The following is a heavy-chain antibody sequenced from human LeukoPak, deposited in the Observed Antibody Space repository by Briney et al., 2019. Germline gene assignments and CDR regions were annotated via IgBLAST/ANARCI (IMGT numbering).Heavy chain of an antibody. Sequence: GASVKVSCKGSGYTFTGYYMHWVRRAPGQGLEWMGWINPNSGGTNYAQKFQDRVTMSRDTSISTAYMELSRLRSDGTAVYYCARVSLYRNLRGLNWFDPWGQGTLVTVSS. V-gene: IGHV1-2*02. CDR2: INPNSGGT. D-gene: IGHD3-16*01. CDR1: GYTFTGYY. J-gene: IGHJ5*02. CDR3: ARVSLYRNLRGLNWFDP.